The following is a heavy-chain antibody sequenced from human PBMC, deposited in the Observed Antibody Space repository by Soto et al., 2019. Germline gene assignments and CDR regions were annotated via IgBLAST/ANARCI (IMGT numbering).Heavy chain of an antibody. J-gene: IGHJ3*01. Sequence: QVQLVQSGAEVKNPGASVRISCKTSGYTFTSYDFNWVRQATGQGLEWMGWMNPNSGDTAYAQEFQGRVTMTRSNSISTAYMELSSLRSEDTAVYYCARGQSATAAFDVWGQGTMVTVSS. V-gene: IGHV1-8*01. CDR2: MNPNSGDT. CDR1: GYTFTSYD. CDR3: ARGQSATAAFDV.